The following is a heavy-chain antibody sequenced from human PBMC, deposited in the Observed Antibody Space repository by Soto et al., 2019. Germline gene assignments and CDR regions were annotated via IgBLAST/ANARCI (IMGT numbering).Heavy chain of an antibody. CDR3: ARDGSRFEEWS. V-gene: IGHV3-74*01. Sequence: EVQLVESGGDLVQPGGSLRLSCAASGFTFSNYWMHWVRQAPGEGLVWVSHIDSDGSTTIYADSVKGRFTISRDNAKNTLYLQMNSLRAEDTAVYYCARDGSRFEEWSWGQGTLVTVSS. CDR2: IDSDGSTT. J-gene: IGHJ4*02. D-gene: IGHD3-3*01. CDR1: GFTFSNYW.